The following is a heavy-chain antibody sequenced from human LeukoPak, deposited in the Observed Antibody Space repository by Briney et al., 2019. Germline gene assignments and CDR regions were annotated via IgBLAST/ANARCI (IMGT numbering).Heavy chain of an antibody. D-gene: IGHD2-2*03. CDR2: IKEDGSEK. Sequence: GGPLRLSCAGSGFTFSRSWMTWVRQAPGKGLEWVANIKEDGSEKYYVDSVKGRFTISRDNAKNSLFLQMNSLRIEVTAVYYCAKDWIRDWGQGTQVTVSS. V-gene: IGHV3-7*01. CDR1: GFTFSRSW. J-gene: IGHJ1*01. CDR3: AKDWIRD.